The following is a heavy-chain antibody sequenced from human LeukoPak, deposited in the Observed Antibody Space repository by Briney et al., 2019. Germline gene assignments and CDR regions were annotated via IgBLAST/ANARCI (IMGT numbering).Heavy chain of an antibody. CDR1: GGSIRNYY. Sequence: SETLSLTCSVSGGSIRNYYWSWIRQPPGKGLEWIGYTFYSGSTNYNPSLKNRVTISVDTSKNQFSLKLTSVTAADTAMYYCARVFDDYYDSSADPPLWFDPWGQGTLVTVSS. CDR3: ARVFDDYYDSSADPPLWFDP. V-gene: IGHV4-59*01. J-gene: IGHJ5*02. D-gene: IGHD3-22*01. CDR2: TFYSGST.